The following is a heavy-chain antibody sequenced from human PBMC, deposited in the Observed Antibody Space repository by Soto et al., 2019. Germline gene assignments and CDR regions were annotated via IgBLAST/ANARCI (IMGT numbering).Heavy chain of an antibody. CDR2: IFSSGST. CDR3: AREGSYSAYNFAHGIQLWSFDF. D-gene: IGHD5-12*01. CDR1: GCSINTFY. Sequence: SETLSLTCAVSGCSINTFYWSWVRQPAGKGLEWIGRIFSSGSTSFNPSLESRVAMSVDTSKNHFSLNLSSVTAADMAVYYCAREGSYSAYNFAHGIQLWSFDFWGQGALVTVSS. J-gene: IGHJ4*02. V-gene: IGHV4-4*07.